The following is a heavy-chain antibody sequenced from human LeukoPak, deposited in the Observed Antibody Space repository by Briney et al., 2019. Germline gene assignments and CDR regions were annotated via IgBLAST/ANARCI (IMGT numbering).Heavy chain of an antibody. V-gene: IGHV4-59*01. CDR2: IYYSGST. J-gene: IGHJ4*02. Sequence: PSETLSLTCTVSGGSISSYYWSWIRQPPGKGLEWIGYIYYSGSTNYNPSLKSRVTISVDTSKNQFSLKLSSVTAADTAVYYCARADYCGSGSYLQNFDYWGQGTLVTVSS. D-gene: IGHD3-10*01. CDR1: GGSISSYY. CDR3: ARADYCGSGSYLQNFDY.